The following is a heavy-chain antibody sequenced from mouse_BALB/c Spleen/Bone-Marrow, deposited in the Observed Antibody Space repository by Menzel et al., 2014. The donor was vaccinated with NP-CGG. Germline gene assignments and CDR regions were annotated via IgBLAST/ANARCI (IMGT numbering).Heavy chain of an antibody. Sequence: EVQVAESGGGLVQPGGSLKLSCAASGFTFSSYTMSWVRQTPEKRLEWVAYISNGGGSTYYPDTVKGRFTISRDNSKNTLYLQMSSLKSEDTAMYYCARGGYYFDYWGQGTTLTVSS. CDR3: ARGGYYFDY. J-gene: IGHJ2*01. CDR1: GFTFSSYT. CDR2: ISNGGGST. V-gene: IGHV5-12-2*01.